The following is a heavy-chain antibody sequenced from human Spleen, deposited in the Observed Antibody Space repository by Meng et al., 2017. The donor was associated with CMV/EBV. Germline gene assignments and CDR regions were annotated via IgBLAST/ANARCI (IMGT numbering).Heavy chain of an antibody. V-gene: IGHV4-61*01. CDR1: GGSVSSGSYY. D-gene: IGHD7-27*01. CDR2: IYYSGST. Sequence: SETLSLTCTVSGGSVSSGSYYWSWIRQPPGRGLEWIAYIYYSGSTNYNPSLKSRVTISVDTSKNQFSLKLSSVTAADTAVYYCARQFLTGEIDYWGQGTLVSLL. CDR3: ARQFLTGEIDY. J-gene: IGHJ4*02.